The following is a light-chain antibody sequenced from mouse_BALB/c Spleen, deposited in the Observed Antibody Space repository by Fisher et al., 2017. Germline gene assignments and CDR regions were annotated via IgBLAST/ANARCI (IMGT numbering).Light chain of an antibody. CDR2: DTS. J-gene: IGKJ5*01. V-gene: IGKV4-55*01. CDR1: SSVSY. CDR3: QQRSSYPT. Sequence: IVITQSPAIMSASPGEKVTMTCSASSSVSYMYWYQQKPGSSPRLLIYDTSKLASGVPARFSGSGSGTSYSLTINSMEAEDAATYYCQQRSSYPTFGAGTKLELK.